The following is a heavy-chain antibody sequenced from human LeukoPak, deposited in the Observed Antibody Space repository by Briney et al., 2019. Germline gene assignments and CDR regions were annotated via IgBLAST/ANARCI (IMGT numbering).Heavy chain of an antibody. V-gene: IGHV3-7*03. CDR2: INHNGNVN. CDR3: ARGGGLDV. CDR1: GFTFSTYT. J-gene: IGHJ6*02. D-gene: IGHD3-16*01. Sequence: GGSLRLSCAASGFTFSTYTMNWARQAPGKGLEWVASINHNGNVNYYVDSVKGRFTISRDNAKNSLYLQMSNLRAEDTAVYFCARGGGLDVWGQGATVTVSS.